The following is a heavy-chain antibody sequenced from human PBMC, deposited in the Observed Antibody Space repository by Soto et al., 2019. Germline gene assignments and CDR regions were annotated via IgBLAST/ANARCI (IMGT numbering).Heavy chain of an antibody. D-gene: IGHD1-26*01. CDR3: AITIGATMFYYYGMDV. CDR1: GFTFSSYW. J-gene: IGHJ6*02. V-gene: IGHV3-74*01. Sequence: EVQLVESGGGLVQPGGSLRLSFAASGFTFSSYWMHWVRQAPGKGLVWVSRINSDGSSTSYADSVKGRFTISRENAKNTLYLQMNSLRAEDTAVYYCAITIGATMFYYYGMDVWGQGTTVTVSS. CDR2: INSDGSST.